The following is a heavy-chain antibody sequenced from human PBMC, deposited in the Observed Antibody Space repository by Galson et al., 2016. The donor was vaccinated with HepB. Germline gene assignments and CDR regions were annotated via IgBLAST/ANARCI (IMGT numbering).Heavy chain of an antibody. CDR2: IYPGDSDI. CDR1: GYSFTSYW. D-gene: IGHD2-15*01. Sequence: QSGAEVKAPGESLTISCKGSGYSFTSYWISWVRQVPGKGLKWMAIIYPGDSDIKYNPSFQGQVTISADTSISTAYLEWYSLKASDTAMYYCARLGSGGFYFDSWGQGTLVTVSS. CDR3: ARLGSGGFYFDS. V-gene: IGHV5-51*01. J-gene: IGHJ4*02.